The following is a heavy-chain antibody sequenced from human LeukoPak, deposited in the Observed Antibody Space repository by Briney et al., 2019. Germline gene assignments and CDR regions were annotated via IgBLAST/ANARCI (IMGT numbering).Heavy chain of an antibody. CDR3: AIVGIAAAGTVY. Sequence: GGSLRLSCAASGFTVSSNYMSWVRQAPGKGLEWVSYISSSGSTIYYADSVKGRFTISRDNAKNSLYLQMNSLRAEDTAVYYCAIVGIAAAGTVYWGQGTLVTVSS. CDR2: ISSSGSTI. CDR1: GFTVSSNY. V-gene: IGHV3-11*01. D-gene: IGHD6-13*01. J-gene: IGHJ4*02.